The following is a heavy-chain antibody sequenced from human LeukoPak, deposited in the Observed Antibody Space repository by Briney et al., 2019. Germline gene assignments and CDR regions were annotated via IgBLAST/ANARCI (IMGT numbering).Heavy chain of an antibody. J-gene: IGHJ4*02. Sequence: GGSLRLSCAASGFSFSNYNMNWVRQAPGKGLEWVSYISSSGRTIYYADSVKGRFTISRDNAKNSLYLQMNSLRTEDTAVYYCASSTAIGYWGQGTLVTVSS. V-gene: IGHV3-48*03. CDR3: ASSTAIGY. CDR1: GFSFSNYN. CDR2: ISSSGRTI.